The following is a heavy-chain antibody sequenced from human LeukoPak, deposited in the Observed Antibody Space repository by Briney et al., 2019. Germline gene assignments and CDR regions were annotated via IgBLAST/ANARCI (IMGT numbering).Heavy chain of an antibody. CDR2: VYYSGNT. V-gene: IGHV4-61*01. CDR3: ARRSVGGGERFDY. Sequence: SETLSLTCTVSGGSVSSGSYYWTWIRQPPGKRPEWIGYVYYSGNTNYSPSLKSRVTISVDTSKNQFSLKLTSVTAADTAVYYCARRSVGGGERFDYWGQGTLVTVSS. CDR1: GGSVSSGSYY. J-gene: IGHJ4*02. D-gene: IGHD3-16*01.